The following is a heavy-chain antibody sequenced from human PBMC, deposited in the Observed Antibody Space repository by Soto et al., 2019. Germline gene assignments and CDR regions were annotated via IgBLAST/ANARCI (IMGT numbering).Heavy chain of an antibody. V-gene: IGHV1-58*01. J-gene: IGHJ3*02. Sequence: SVKVSCKASGFTFTSSAVQCVRQARGQRLEWIGWIVVGSGNTNYAQKFQERVTITRDMSTSTAYMELSSLRSEDTAVYYCAAVSRSYSDAFDIWGQGTMVTVSS. CDR3: AAVSRSYSDAFDI. CDR2: IVVGSGNT. D-gene: IGHD1-26*01. CDR1: GFTFTSSA.